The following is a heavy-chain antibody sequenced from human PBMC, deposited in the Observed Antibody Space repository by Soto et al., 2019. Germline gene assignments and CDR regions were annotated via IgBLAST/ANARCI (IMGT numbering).Heavy chain of an antibody. CDR2: IWYDGSNK. V-gene: IGHV3-33*01. Sequence: SLRLSCAASGFTFSSYGMHWVRQAPGKGLEWVAVIWYDGSNKYYADSVKGRFTISRDNSKNTLYLQMNSLRAEDTAVYYCARENYYDSSGYNVFYYFDYWGQGTLVTVSS. J-gene: IGHJ4*02. CDR1: GFTFSSYG. D-gene: IGHD3-22*01. CDR3: ARENYYDSSGYNVFYYFDY.